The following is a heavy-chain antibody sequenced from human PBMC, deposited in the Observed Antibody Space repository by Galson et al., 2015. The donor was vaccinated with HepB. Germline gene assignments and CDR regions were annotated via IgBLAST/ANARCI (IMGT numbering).Heavy chain of an antibody. CDR2: ISAYNGNT. J-gene: IGHJ4*02. D-gene: IGHD2-15*01. CDR1: GYTFTSYG. V-gene: IGHV1-18*01. Sequence: SVKVSCKASGYTFTSYGISWVRQAPGQGLEWMGWISAYNGNTNYAQKLQGRVTMTTDTSTSTAYMELRSLRSDDTAVYYCARSPIYCSGGSCLGYWGQGTLVTVSS. CDR3: ARSPIYCSGGSCLGY.